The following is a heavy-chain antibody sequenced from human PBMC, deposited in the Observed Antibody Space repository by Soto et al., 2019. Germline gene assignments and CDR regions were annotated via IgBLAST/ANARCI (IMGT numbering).Heavy chain of an antibody. CDR2: IWYDGSNK. CDR1: GFTFSSYG. V-gene: IGHV3-33*01. D-gene: IGHD4-17*01. Sequence: QVQLVESGGGVVQPGRSLRLSCAASGFTFSSYGMHWVRQAPGKGLEWVAVIWYDGSNKYYADSVKGRFTISRDNSKNSLYVQMNSLRAEATAVYYCAGDGELPVTTAGVDVWGPGTTVTASS. J-gene: IGHJ6*02. CDR3: AGDGELPVTTAGVDV.